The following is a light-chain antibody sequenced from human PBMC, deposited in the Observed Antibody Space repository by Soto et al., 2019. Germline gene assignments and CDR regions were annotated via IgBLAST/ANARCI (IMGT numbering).Light chain of an antibody. CDR2: GAS. CDR1: QSVSSSY. J-gene: IGKJ1*01. Sequence: EIVLAQSPGTLSLSPGERATLSCRASQSVSSSYLAWYQQKPGQAPSLLIYGASRRATGIPDRFSGSGSGTDFTLTISRLEPEDFAVYYCQQYDSSPTTFGQGTKVDIK. CDR3: QQYDSSPTT. V-gene: IGKV3-20*01.